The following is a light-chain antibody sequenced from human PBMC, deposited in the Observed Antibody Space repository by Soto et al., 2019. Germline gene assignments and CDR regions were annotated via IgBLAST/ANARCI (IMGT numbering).Light chain of an antibody. Sequence: DIVMTQSPLSLPVTPGEPASISCRSSQSLLHSNGYNYLDWYLQKPGQSPQLLIYLGSNRASGVPDRFSGSGSGTDFTLKISRVEAEDVGVYYCMQAQLPYTFGQGTKLEIK. J-gene: IGKJ2*01. CDR3: MQAQLPYT. CDR2: LGS. CDR1: QSLLHSNGYNY. V-gene: IGKV2-28*01.